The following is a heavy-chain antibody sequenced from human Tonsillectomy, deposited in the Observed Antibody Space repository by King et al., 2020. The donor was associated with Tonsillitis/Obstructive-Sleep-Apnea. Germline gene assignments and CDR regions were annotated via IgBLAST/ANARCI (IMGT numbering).Heavy chain of an antibody. CDR2: INGDGSST. Sequence: VQLVASGGGLVPPGGSLRLSCAASGFAFSGYWMSWVRQAPGKGLVWVSHINGDGSSTNYADSVKGRFTISRDNAKSTLYLQMNSLRAEDTAGEYGARGGGDSEGDSRDWGQGTRGTGSA. V-gene: IGHV3-74*01. J-gene: IGHJ4*02. CDR3: ARGGGDSEGDSRD. D-gene: IGHD5-18*01. CDR1: GFAFSGYW.